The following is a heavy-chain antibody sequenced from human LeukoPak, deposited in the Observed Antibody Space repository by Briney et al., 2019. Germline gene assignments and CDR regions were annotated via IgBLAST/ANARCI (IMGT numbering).Heavy chain of an antibody. CDR1: GDSISSGNYY. CDR2: IYSTGST. V-gene: IGHV4-61*02. Sequence: SETLSLTCSASGDSISSGNYYWTWIRQPAGKGLEWIGRIYSTGSTNYNPSLKSRVTISVDTSKNQFSLRLSSVTTADTAVYYCARVTTGGYYNCWGQGTLVTVS. CDR3: ARVTTGGYYNC. D-gene: IGHD3-22*01. J-gene: IGHJ4*02.